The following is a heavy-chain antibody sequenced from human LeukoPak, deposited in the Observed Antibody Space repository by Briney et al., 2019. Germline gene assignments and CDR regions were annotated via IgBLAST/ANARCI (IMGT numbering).Heavy chain of an antibody. J-gene: IGHJ4*02. CDR3: ARELAVAGALDY. V-gene: IGHV3-64*02. Sequence: GGSLRLSCVASGFTFYNYAMHCVRQAPGKGLEYVSAIGGNGDTSYYADSVKGRFTISRDNSKNTVYLQLGSLRAEDMAVYYCARELAVAGALDYWGQGTLVTVSS. CDR2: IGGNGDTS. CDR1: GFTFYNYA. D-gene: IGHD6-19*01.